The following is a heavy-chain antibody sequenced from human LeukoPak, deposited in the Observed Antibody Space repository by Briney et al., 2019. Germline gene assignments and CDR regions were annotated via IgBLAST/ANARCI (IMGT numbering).Heavy chain of an antibody. Sequence: ASVKVSCKASGYTFINNGISWVRQAPGQGLEWVGWISTFNDITNSAQKFQGRVTITRDTSASTAYMELSSLRSEDTAVYYCARDHGSSKEDDAFDIWGQGTMVTVSS. J-gene: IGHJ3*02. D-gene: IGHD6-13*01. CDR3: ARDHGSSKEDDAFDI. CDR1: GYTFINNG. CDR2: ISTFNDIT. V-gene: IGHV1-18*01.